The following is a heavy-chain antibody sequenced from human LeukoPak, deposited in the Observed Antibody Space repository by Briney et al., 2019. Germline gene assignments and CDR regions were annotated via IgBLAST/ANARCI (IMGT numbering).Heavy chain of an antibody. Sequence: SETLSLTCAVSGGSISSGGYSWSWIRQPPGKGLEWIGYIYHSGSTYCNPSLKSRVTISVDRSKNQFSLKLSSVTAADTAVYYCARRSGSSGWSYFDYWGQGTLVTVSS. CDR3: ARRSGSSGWSYFDY. V-gene: IGHV4-30-2*01. CDR2: IYHSGST. CDR1: GGSISSGGYS. J-gene: IGHJ4*02. D-gene: IGHD6-19*01.